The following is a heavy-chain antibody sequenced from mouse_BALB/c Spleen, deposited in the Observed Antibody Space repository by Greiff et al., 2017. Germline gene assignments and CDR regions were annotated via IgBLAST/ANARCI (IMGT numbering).Heavy chain of an antibody. V-gene: IGHV1-54*01. J-gene: IGHJ2*01. D-gene: IGHD4-1*01. CDR1: GYAFTNYL. CDR2: INPGSGGT. Sequence: VKLMESGAELVRHGTSVKVSCKASGYAFTNYLIEWVKQRPGQGLEWIGVINPGSGGTNYNEKFKGKATLTADKSSSTAYMQLSSLTSDDSAVYFCARTGDYFDYWGQGTTLTVSS. CDR3: ARTGDYFDY.